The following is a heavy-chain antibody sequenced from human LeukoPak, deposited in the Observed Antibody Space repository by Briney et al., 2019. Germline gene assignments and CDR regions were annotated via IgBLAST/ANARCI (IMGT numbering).Heavy chain of an antibody. CDR3: ARTCSSSSCYMVH. J-gene: IGHJ4*02. D-gene: IGHD2-2*02. Sequence: ASVKVSCKASGYTFANFGITWVRQAPGQGLEWMGWISVYNGNTNYAQNLQGRVTLTTDTSTSTAYMELRSLRSDDTALYYCARTCSSSSCYMVHWGQGTLVTVSS. CDR1: GYTFANFG. V-gene: IGHV1-18*01. CDR2: ISVYNGNT.